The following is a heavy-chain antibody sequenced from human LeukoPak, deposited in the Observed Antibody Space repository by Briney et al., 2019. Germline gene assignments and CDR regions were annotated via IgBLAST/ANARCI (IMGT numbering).Heavy chain of an antibody. D-gene: IGHD6-13*01. V-gene: IGHV3-53*01. Sequence: GGSLRLSCAASGFTVSSNYMSWVRQAPGKGLEWVSVIYSGGSTYYAGSVKGRFTISRDNSKNTLYLQMNSLRTEDTAVYYCARGAYSSSWYSGNYFDYWGQGTLVTVSS. CDR2: IYSGGST. CDR3: ARGAYSSSWYSGNYFDY. J-gene: IGHJ4*02. CDR1: GFTVSSNY.